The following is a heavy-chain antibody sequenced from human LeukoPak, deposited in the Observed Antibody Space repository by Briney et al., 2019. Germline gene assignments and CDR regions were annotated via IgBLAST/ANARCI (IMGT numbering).Heavy chain of an antibody. V-gene: IGHV3-21*01. CDR1: GFTFSSYS. CDR2: ISSSSSYI. J-gene: IGHJ6*02. CDR3: ARAVLYYYYGMDV. Sequence: SGGSLRHSCVASGFTFSSYSMNWVRQAPGKGLEWVSCISSSSSYIYYADSVKGRFTISRDNAKNSLYLQMNSLRAEDTAVYYCARAVLYYYYGMDVWGQGTTVTVSS.